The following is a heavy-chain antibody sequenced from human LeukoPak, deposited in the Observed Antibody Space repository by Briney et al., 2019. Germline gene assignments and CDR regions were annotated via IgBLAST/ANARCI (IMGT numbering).Heavy chain of an antibody. V-gene: IGHV4-38-2*01. D-gene: IGHD3-3*01. J-gene: IGHJ6*03. CDR1: GYSISGAYY. Sequence: PSETLSLTCAVSGYSISGAYYWGWIRQPPGKGLEWIGNIFHGGSTYYNPSLTSRVTISVDTSKNQFSLKLSSVAAADTAVYYCARVASPTITIFGVVHYYYYYMDVWGKGTTVTVSS. CDR3: ARVASPTITIFGVVHYYYYYMDV. CDR2: IFHGGST.